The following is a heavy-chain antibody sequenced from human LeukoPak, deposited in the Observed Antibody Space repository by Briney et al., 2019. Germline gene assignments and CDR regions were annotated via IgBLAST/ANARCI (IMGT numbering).Heavy chain of an antibody. CDR1: GGTFSSYA. V-gene: IGHV1-69*06. CDR3: ARERWNAKMNWFDP. Sequence: SVKVSCKASGGTFSSYAISWVRQAPGQGLEWMGGIILIFGTANYAQKFQGRVTITADKSTSTAYMELSSLRSEDTAVYYCARERWNAKMNWFDPWGQGTLVTVSS. CDR2: IILIFGTA. D-gene: IGHD1-1*01. J-gene: IGHJ5*02.